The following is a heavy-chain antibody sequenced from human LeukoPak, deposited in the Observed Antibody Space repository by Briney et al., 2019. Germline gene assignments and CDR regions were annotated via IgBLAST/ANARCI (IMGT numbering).Heavy chain of an antibody. CDR1: GFTFGTYN. D-gene: IGHD2-15*01. CDR3: ARDRRRCSGGSCYGAFDY. Sequence: GGSLRLSCAASGFTFGTYNMNWVRQAPGKGLEWVSYISSSSSTIYYADSVKGRFTISRDNSKNTLYLQMNSLRAEDTAVYYCARDRRRCSGGSCYGAFDYWGQGTLVTVSS. CDR2: ISSSSSTI. V-gene: IGHV3-48*01. J-gene: IGHJ4*02.